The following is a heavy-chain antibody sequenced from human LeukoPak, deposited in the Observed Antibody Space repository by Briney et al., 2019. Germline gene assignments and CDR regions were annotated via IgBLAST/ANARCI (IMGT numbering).Heavy chain of an antibody. CDR1: GYNFGTSW. CDR2: IYPGDSDT. D-gene: IGHD3-10*01. J-gene: IGHJ5*02. CDR3: ARQGGERNWFDP. Sequence: PGESLKISCKGSGYNFGTSWIGWVRQLPGKGLEWMGIIYPGDSDTRYTPSFQGQVTISVDKSITTAYLQWSSLKASDTAIYYCARQGGERNWFDPWGQGTLVTVSS. V-gene: IGHV5-51*01.